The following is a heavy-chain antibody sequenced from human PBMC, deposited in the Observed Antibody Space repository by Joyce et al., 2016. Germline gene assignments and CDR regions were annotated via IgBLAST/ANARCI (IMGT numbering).Heavy chain of an antibody. J-gene: IGHJ4*02. V-gene: IGHV4-39*01. CDR3: AIRGWELLNYFDY. CDR1: GGSISSSSYY. Sequence: QLQLQESGPGLVKPSETLSLTCTVSGGSISSSSYYWGWIRQPPGKGLEWIGSIYYSGSTYYNLSLKSRVTISVDTSKNQFSRKLSSVTAADTAVYYCAIRGWELLNYFDYWGQGTLVTVSS. CDR2: IYYSGST. D-gene: IGHD1-26*01.